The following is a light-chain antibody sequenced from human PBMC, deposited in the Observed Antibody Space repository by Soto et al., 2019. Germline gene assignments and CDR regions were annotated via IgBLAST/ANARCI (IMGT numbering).Light chain of an antibody. Sequence: DIQMTQSPSSLSASVGDRVTITCRASQSISSYINWYQQKPGKAPKLLIYAASSLQSGVPSRFSGSGSGTDFTPTISSLQPEDFATYYCQQRYSTPLTFGGGTKVEIK. V-gene: IGKV1-39*01. CDR1: QSISSY. CDR2: AAS. J-gene: IGKJ4*01. CDR3: QQRYSTPLT.